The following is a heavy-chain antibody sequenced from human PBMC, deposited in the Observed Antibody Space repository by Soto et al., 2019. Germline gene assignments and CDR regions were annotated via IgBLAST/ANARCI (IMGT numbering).Heavy chain of an antibody. D-gene: IGHD1-7*01. V-gene: IGHV1-3*01. J-gene: IGHJ3*02. Sequence: ASVKVSCKASGYTFTSYAMHWVRQAPGQRLEWMGWINAGNGNTKYSQKFQGRVTITRDTSASTAYMELSSLRSEDTAVYYCARSGVWNYKSAFDISGQGTMDSVSS. CDR3: ARSGVWNYKSAFDI. CDR2: INAGNGNT. CDR1: GYTFTSYA.